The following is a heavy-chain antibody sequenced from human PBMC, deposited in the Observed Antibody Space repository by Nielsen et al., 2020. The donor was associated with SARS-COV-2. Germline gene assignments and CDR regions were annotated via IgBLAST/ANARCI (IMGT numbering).Heavy chain of an antibody. Sequence: GGSLRLSCTASGFIFSSYAMSWVRQAPGKGLEWVSAISGSGGRTSYADSLKGRFTISRDNSQNTLYLQMNSLRAEDTAVYYCAKEGGGYIDYWGQGTLVTVSS. D-gene: IGHD6-13*01. J-gene: IGHJ4*02. V-gene: IGHV3-23*01. CDR2: ISGSGGRT. CDR1: GFIFSSYA. CDR3: AKEGGGYIDY.